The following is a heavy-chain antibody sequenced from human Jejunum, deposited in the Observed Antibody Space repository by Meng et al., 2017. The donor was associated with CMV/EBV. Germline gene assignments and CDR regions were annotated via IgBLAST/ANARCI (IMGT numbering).Heavy chain of an antibody. CDR3: AKGSSGYYSRVYFDY. D-gene: IGHD3-22*01. CDR2: KRVRGGRT. CDR1: GINCSREG. J-gene: IGHJ4*02. V-gene: IGHV3-23*01. Sequence: GINCSREGKKRVREARGKGEEWGRDKRVRGGRTEKEEKEKGRIDKNRENSKNKLYLQMNSLRGEDTAVYYCAKGSSGYYSRVYFDYWGQGTLVTVSS.